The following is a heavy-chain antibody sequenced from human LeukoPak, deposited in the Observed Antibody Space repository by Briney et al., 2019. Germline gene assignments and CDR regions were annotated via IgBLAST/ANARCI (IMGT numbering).Heavy chain of an antibody. CDR1: GSTFSTHA. CDR2: ISTSGNTI. D-gene: IGHD6-19*01. CDR3: ARGPLIAVAGTGY. Sequence: PGGSLRLSCAASGSTFSTHAMHWVRQAPGKGLEWVSYISTSGNTIYYADSVKGRFTMSRDNAKNSLFLQMDSLRADDTAVYHCARGPLIAVAGTGYWGQGTLVTVSS. V-gene: IGHV3-48*03. J-gene: IGHJ4*02.